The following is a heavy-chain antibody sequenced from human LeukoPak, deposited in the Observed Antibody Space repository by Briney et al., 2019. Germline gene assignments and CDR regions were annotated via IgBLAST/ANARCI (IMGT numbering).Heavy chain of an antibody. CDR3: AREQLPYGDYAGYFDL. CDR2: INSDGSST. J-gene: IGHJ2*01. Sequence: PGGSLRLSCAASGFTFSSYWMHWVRQAPGKGLVWVSRINSDGSSTSYADSVKGRFTISRDNAKNTLYLQMNSLSAEDTAVYYCAREQLPYGDYAGYFDLWGRGTLVTVSS. D-gene: IGHD4-17*01. CDR1: GFTFSSYW. V-gene: IGHV3-74*01.